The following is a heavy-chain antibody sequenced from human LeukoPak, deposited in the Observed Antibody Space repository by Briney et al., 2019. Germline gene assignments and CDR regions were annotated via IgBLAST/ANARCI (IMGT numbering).Heavy chain of an antibody. CDR2: IYSGGST. CDR1: GFTASTTY. Sequence: PGGSLRLSCAASGFTASTTYMSWVRQAPGKGLEWVSVIYSGGSTYYLDSVKGRFTISRDNSKNTLYLQMDSLRVEDTAVYYCARRIVGATSAYYFDYWGQGTLVTVSS. CDR3: ARRIVGATSAYYFDY. V-gene: IGHV3-66*04. D-gene: IGHD1-26*01. J-gene: IGHJ4*02.